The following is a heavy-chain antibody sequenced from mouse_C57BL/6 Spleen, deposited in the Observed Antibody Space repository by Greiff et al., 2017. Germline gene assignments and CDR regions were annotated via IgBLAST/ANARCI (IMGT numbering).Heavy chain of an antibody. D-gene: IGHD5-5*01. J-gene: IGHJ3*01. Sequence: VQLQQSGAELVRPGASVKLSCTASGFNIKDDYMYWVKQRPEQGLEWIGWIDPENGDTEYASKFQGKATITADTSSNTAYLQLSSLTSEDTAVYYCIYLIRGFAYWGQGTLVTVSA. CDR3: IYLIRGFAY. CDR2: IDPENGDT. V-gene: IGHV14-4*01. CDR1: GFNIKDDY.